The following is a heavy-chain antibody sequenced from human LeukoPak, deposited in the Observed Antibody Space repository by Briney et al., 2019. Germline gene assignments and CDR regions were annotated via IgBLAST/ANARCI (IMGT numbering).Heavy chain of an antibody. V-gene: IGHV3-74*01. CDR1: GFTFSSYW. CDR2: IKSDGSN. CDR3: ARGMSGYYGMDV. J-gene: IGHJ6*02. Sequence: GGSLRLSCAASGFTFSSYWMHWVRQAPGEGLVWVSRIKSDGSNYYADSVKGRFTIFRDNAKNTLYLQMNSLRAEDTAVYYCARGMSGYYGMDVWGQGTTVIVSS.